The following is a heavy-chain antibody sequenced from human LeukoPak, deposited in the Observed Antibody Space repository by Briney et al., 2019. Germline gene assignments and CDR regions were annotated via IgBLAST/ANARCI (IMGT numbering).Heavy chain of an antibody. CDR3: ARYSSSQTYDY. CDR2: ISWNSDSI. Sequence: GRSLRLSCAASGFTFDDYAMHWVRQGPGKGLEWVSGISWNSDSIGYADSVKGRFTISRDNAKSSLYLQMSSLRAEDTALYYCARYSSSQTYDYWGQGTLVTVSS. V-gene: IGHV3-9*01. J-gene: IGHJ4*02. D-gene: IGHD6-19*01. CDR1: GFTFDDYA.